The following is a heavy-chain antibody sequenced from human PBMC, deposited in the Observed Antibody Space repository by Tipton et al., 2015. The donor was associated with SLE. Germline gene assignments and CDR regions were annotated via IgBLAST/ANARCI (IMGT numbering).Heavy chain of an antibody. Sequence: RSLRLSCAASGINFRNSIMHWVRQAPGKGLEWVAGMSFDGSTYCVGSVQGRLTISRDNAKNTLYLQMSSLGVDDTGVYYCARDDETNTAWYNWLDPWGQGTLVTVSS. CDR1: GINFRNSI. J-gene: IGHJ5*02. CDR2: MSFDGST. V-gene: IGHV3-30*03. D-gene: IGHD2-21*02. CDR3: ARDDETNTAWYNWLDP.